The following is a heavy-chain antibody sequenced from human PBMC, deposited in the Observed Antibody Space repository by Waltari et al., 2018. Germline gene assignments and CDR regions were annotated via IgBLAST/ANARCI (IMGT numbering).Heavy chain of an antibody. Sequence: QVQLQQWGAGLLKPSETLSLTCAVYGGSFSGYYWSWIRQPPGKGLEWIGEINHSGSTNYNPSLKSRVTISVDTSKNQFSLKLSSVTAADTAVYYCASTAREWLVDYWGQGTLVTVSS. D-gene: IGHD3-3*01. J-gene: IGHJ4*02. V-gene: IGHV4-34*01. CDR2: INHSGST. CDR1: GGSFSGYY. CDR3: ASTAREWLVDY.